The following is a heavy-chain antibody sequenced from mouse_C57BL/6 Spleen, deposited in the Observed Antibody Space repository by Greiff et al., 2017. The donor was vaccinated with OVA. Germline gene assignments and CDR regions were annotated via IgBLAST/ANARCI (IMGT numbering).Heavy chain of an antibody. Sequence: VQLQQSGAELVKPGASVKISCKASGYAFSSYWMNWVKQRPGKGLEWIGQIYPGDGDTNYNGKFKGKATLTADKSSSTAYMQLSSLTSEDSAVYFCARSPLRAYAMDYWGQGTSVTVSS. CDR1: GYAFSSYW. CDR3: ARSPLRAYAMDY. CDR2: IYPGDGDT. J-gene: IGHJ4*01. D-gene: IGHD1-1*01. V-gene: IGHV1-80*01.